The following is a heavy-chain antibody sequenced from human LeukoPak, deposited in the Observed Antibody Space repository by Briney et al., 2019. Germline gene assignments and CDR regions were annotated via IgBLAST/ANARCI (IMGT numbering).Heavy chain of an antibody. CDR1: GGFISDHY. V-gene: IGHV4-59*08. J-gene: IGHJ4*02. CDR3: ARLNVLNNSVLHHFDR. Sequence: SETLSLTCTVSGGFISDHYWSWIRQPPGKGLEWIAYINYSGNTDYNPSLKSRVTISVDTSKNHFSLKLNSVTAADTAVYYCARLNVLNNSVLHHFDRWGQGTLVTVSS. D-gene: IGHD1/OR15-1a*01. CDR2: INYSGNT.